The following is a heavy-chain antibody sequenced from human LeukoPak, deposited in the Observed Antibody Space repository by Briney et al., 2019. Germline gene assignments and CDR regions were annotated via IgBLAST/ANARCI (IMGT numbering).Heavy chain of an antibody. CDR2: INHSGST. J-gene: IGHJ4*02. CDR3: ARGPRYYYDSRGDY. D-gene: IGHD3-22*01. V-gene: IGHV4-34*01. CDR1: GGSFSGYY. Sequence: SETLSLTCAVYGGSFSGYYWSWLRQPPGKGLEWIGEINHSGSTYYNPSLKSPVTISVDTSKNQFSLKLSSVTAADTAVYYCARGPRYYYDSRGDYWGQGTLVTVSS.